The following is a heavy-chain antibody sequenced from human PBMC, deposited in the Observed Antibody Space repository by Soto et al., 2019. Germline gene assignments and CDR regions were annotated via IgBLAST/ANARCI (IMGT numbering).Heavy chain of an antibody. CDR3: ASPPIQRGGYSTYYYDD. V-gene: IGHV1-18*04. Sequence: SVKVSCKASGYTFTSYGISWVRQAPGQGLEWMGWISAYNGNTNYAQKLQGRVTMTTDTSTSTAYMELRSLRSDDTAVYYCASPPIQRGGYSTYYYDDWGQGNLDIVS. D-gene: IGHD5-18*01. CDR2: ISAYNGNT. J-gene: IGHJ4*02. CDR1: GYTFTSYG.